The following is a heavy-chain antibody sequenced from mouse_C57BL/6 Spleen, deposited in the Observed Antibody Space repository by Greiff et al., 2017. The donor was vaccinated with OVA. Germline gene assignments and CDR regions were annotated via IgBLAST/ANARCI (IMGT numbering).Heavy chain of an antibody. D-gene: IGHD1-1*01. CDR2: IYPGSGST. CDR1: GYTFTSYW. J-gene: IGHJ2*01. CDR3: AAFITTVAPFDY. V-gene: IGHV1-55*01. Sequence: VQLQQPGAELVKPGASVKMSCKASGYTFTSYWITWVKQRPGQGLEWIGDIYPGSGSTNYNEKFKSKATLTVDTSSSTAYMQLSSLTSEDSAVYYCAAFITTVAPFDYWGQGTTLTVSS.